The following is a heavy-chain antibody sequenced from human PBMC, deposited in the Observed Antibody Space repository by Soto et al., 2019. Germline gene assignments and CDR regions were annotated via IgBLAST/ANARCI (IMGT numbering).Heavy chain of an antibody. J-gene: IGHJ4*02. CDR1: GNSISTGAYY. D-gene: IGHD3-10*01. Sequence: PSETLSLTCTGSGNSISTGAYYWSWLRQHPVKGLEWIGHIFYSGNTHYSPSLESRVTISVDTSKNQFSIKLTSVTVADTAVYYCAREGRSAAPQAGFDLSRQGPLVTVSS. CDR2: IFYSGNT. CDR3: AREGRSAAPQAGFDL. V-gene: IGHV4-31*03.